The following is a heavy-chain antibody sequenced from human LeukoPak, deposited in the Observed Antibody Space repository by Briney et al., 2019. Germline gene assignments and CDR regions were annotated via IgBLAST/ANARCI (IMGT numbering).Heavy chain of an antibody. CDR1: GYTFTGYY. CDR2: INPNSGGT. D-gene: IGHD6-13*01. J-gene: IGHJ6*03. Sequence: ASVKVSCKASGYTFTGYYMHWVRQAPGQGLEGMGWINPNSGGTNYAQKFQGRVTMTRDTSISTAYMELSRLRSDDTAVYYCARGHSSSWNYYYYMDVWGKGTTVTVSS. V-gene: IGHV1-2*02. CDR3: ARGHSSSWNYYYYMDV.